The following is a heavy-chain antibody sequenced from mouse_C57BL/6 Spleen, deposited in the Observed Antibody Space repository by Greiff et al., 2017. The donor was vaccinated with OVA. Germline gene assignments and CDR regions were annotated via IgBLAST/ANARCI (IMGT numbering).Heavy chain of an antibody. CDR2: IYPGDGDT. V-gene: IGHV1-82*01. CDR3: ARDGYYVQFDY. Sequence: QVQLKQSGPELVKPGASVKISCKASGYAFSSSWMNWVKQRPGKGLEWIGRIYPGDGDTNYNGKFKGKATLTADKSSSTAYMQLSSLTSEDSAVYFCARDGYYVQFDYWGQGTTLTVSS. J-gene: IGHJ2*01. D-gene: IGHD2-3*01. CDR1: GYAFSSSW.